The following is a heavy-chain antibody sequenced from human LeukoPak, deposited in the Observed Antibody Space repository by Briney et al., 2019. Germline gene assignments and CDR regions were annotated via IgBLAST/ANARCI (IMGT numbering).Heavy chain of an antibody. CDR1: GFTFSGYA. D-gene: IGHD3-10*01. V-gene: IGHV3-23*01. CDR2: ISTTGDNT. CDR3: AKYPGSVGY. Sequence: GGSLRLSCAASGFTFSGYAMNWVRQAPGKGLEWVSAISTTGDNTDYADSVKGRFTISRDNSKNTLYLQMNSLRAEDTAVYYCAKYPGSVGYWGQGTLVTVSS. J-gene: IGHJ4*02.